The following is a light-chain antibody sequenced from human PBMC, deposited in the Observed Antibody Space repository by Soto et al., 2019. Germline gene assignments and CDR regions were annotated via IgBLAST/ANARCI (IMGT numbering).Light chain of an antibody. CDR3: QQYGGSPWT. CDR2: DVS. Sequence: EIVMTQSPGTLSVSPGERATLSCRAGQGVTTNFAWYQQKSGQSPRLLIYDVSIRATGVPARFSGTGSETDFTLTISGLEPEDFAVYYCQQYGGSPWTFGQGTNV. J-gene: IGKJ1*01. V-gene: IGKV3-20*01. CDR1: QGVTTN.